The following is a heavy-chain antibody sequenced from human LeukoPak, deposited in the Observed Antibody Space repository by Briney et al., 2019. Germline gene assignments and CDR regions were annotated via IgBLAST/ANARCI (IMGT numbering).Heavy chain of an antibody. Sequence: GESLKISCKGSGYRFTTYWIGWVRQMPGKGLEWMGIIYPGDSDTRYSPSFQGQVTISADKSISTAYLQWSSLKASDTAMYYCARRGYCSGGSCYPAYYFDYWGQGTLVTVSS. CDR1: GYRFTTYW. J-gene: IGHJ4*02. D-gene: IGHD2-15*01. CDR2: IYPGDSDT. CDR3: ARRGYCSGGSCYPAYYFDY. V-gene: IGHV5-51*01.